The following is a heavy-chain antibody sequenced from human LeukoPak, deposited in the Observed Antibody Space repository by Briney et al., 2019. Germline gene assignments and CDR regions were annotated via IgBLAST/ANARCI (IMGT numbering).Heavy chain of an antibody. CDR1: GGSISSGGYS. CDR2: IYYSVNT. V-gene: IGHV4-30-4*07. Sequence: SETLSLTCAVAGGSISSGGYSWSWIRQPPGKGLEWIGYIYYSVNTYYSPSLKSRVTISVDTSKNQFSLKLSSVTAVDTAVYYCARDGGVAPHNWFDPWGQGTLVTVSS. D-gene: IGHD2-8*02. J-gene: IGHJ5*02. CDR3: ARDGGVAPHNWFDP.